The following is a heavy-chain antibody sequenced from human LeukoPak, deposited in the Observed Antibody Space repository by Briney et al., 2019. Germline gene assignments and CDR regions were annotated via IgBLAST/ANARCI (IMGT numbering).Heavy chain of an antibody. CDR1: GFTFSSYD. D-gene: IGHD5-18*01. V-gene: IGHV3-23*01. J-gene: IGHJ4*02. CDR3: AKDSTGEYSITHFDY. CDR2: IRPSGDNT. Sequence: GGALRLSCAASGFTFSSYDMTWVRQAPGRGLEWVSSIRPSGDNTYYADSVKGRFTISRDNSKNTLYLQMNSLRAEDTAVYYCAKDSTGEYSITHFDYWGQGTLVTVSS.